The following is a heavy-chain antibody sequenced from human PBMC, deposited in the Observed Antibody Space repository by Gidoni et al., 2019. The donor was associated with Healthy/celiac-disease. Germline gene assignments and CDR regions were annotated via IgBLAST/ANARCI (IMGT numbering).Heavy chain of an antibody. D-gene: IGHD3-10*01. CDR1: GGTSSGFF. CDR2: VNHGGST. CDR3: ARGPSPDWFGPTRIRGMDV. Sequence: QVQLQQWGAGLLKPSETLSLTCAVYGGTSSGFFWSWIRQPLGKGLEWIGEVNHGGSTHYNPSLKSRVTVSIDTSKNQLSLKLSSVTAADTAVYYCARGPSPDWFGPTRIRGMDVWGQGTTVTVSS. J-gene: IGHJ6*02. V-gene: IGHV4-34*01.